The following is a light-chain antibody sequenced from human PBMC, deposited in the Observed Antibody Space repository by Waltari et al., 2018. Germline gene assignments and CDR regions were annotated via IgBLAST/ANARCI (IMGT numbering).Light chain of an antibody. Sequence: IVMTQSPLSLPVTTGEPASISCQSSRSLLHRSGYNYVDWYLQKPGQSAQLQIPVGANRACGVPDRFSGSGSGKDDALKISRVEAEDVWVYYCMKELQSPLTFGGGTKVEIK. V-gene: IGKV2-28*01. CDR3: MKELQSPLT. J-gene: IGKJ4*01. CDR2: VGA. CDR1: RSLLHRSGYNY.